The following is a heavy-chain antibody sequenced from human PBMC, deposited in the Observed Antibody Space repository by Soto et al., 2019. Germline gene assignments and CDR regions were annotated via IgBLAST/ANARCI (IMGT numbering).Heavy chain of an antibody. V-gene: IGHV4-34*01. CDR2: INHSGST. CDR3: ARVHRQKTGTTNWFDP. CDR1: GGSFSGYY. D-gene: IGHD1-7*01. Sequence: QVQLQQWGAGLLKPSETLSLTCAVYGGSFSGYYWSWIRQPPGKGLEWIGEINHSGSTNCNPSLKSRSTISVDASKNHFSLKLISVTAADTAVYYCARVHRQKTGTTNWFDPWGPGTLVTVSS. J-gene: IGHJ5*02.